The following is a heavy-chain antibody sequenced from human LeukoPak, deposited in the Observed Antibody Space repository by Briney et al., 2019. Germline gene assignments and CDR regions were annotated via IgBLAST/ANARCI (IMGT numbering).Heavy chain of an antibody. CDR3: ARDLEPYCSGGSCSRLDY. J-gene: IGHJ4*02. V-gene: IGHV3-30*03. Sequence: GGSLRLSCAASGFTFSSYGMHWVRQAPGKGLEWVAVISYDGSNKYYADSVKGRFTISRSNAKNSLYLQMNSLRAEDTAVYYCARDLEPYCSGGSCSRLDYWGQGTLVTVSS. CDR1: GFTFSSYG. D-gene: IGHD2-15*01. CDR2: ISYDGSNK.